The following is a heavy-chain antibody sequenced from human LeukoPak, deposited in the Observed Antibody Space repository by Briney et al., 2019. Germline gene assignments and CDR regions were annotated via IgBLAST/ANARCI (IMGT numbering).Heavy chain of an antibody. V-gene: IGHV3-15*01. Sequence: PGGSLRLSCAASGFTFSNAGMNWVRQAPGKGLEWVGRIRSKTYGGTTDYAAPGKGRITISRDKSNHKLHLQMHRLKTKDTSVYYSSTGTTRISMVRGVVITDYWGQGTLVTVSS. CDR1: GFTFSNAG. CDR2: IRSKTYGGTT. CDR3: STGTTRISMVRGVVITDY. D-gene: IGHD3-10*01. J-gene: IGHJ4*02.